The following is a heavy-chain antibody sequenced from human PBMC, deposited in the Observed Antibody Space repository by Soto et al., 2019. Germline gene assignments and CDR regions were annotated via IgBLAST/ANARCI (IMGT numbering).Heavy chain of an antibody. CDR2: ISSSSSYT. V-gene: IGHV3-11*05. CDR1: GFTVSDYY. Sequence: GGSLRLSCAASGFTVSDYYMSWIRQAPGKGLEWVSYISSSSSYTNYADSVKGRFTISRDSAKNSLYLQMNSLRAEDTAVYYCARVSTYYYDSSGYYGFDPWGQGTLVTVSS. J-gene: IGHJ5*02. D-gene: IGHD3-22*01. CDR3: ARVSTYYYDSSGYYGFDP.